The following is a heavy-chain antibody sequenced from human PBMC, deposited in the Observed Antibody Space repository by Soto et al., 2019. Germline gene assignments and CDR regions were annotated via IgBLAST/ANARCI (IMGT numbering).Heavy chain of an antibody. V-gene: IGHV1-18*01. J-gene: IGHJ4*02. Sequence: ASVKVSCKASGYTFFNYGITWVRQAPGQGLEWMGWIGAYNGNRNYAQKFQGRVTMTTDTSTSTAYMELRTLRSDDTAVYYCARSPIAATGSLDYWGQGTLVTVSS. CDR3: ARSPIAATGSLDY. CDR1: GYTFFNYG. D-gene: IGHD6-6*01. CDR2: IGAYNGNR.